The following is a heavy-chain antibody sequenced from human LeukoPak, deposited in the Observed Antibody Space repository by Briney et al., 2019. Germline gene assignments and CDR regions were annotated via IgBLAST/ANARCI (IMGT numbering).Heavy chain of an antibody. CDR3: AGSDENYDILTGYLYWYFDL. D-gene: IGHD3-9*01. Sequence: PGGSLRLSCAASGFTFSSYAMSWVRQAPGKGLEWVSAISGSGGSTYYADSVKGRFTISRDNSKNTLYLQMNSLRAEDTAVYYCAGSDENYDILTGYLYWYFDLWGRGTLVTVSS. J-gene: IGHJ2*01. CDR1: GFTFSSYA. V-gene: IGHV3-23*01. CDR2: ISGSGGST.